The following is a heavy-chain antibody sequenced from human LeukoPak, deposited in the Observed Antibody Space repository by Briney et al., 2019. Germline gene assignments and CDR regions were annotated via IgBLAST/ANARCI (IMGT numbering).Heavy chain of an antibody. V-gene: IGHV1-18*01. J-gene: IGHJ4*02. CDR2: ISAYNGNT. D-gene: IGHD6-19*01. CDR3: AREDRSGWFDY. CDR1: GYTFTSYG. Sequence: ASVKVSCKASGYTFTSYGISWVRQAPGQGLEWMGWISAYNGNTDYAQKLQGRVTMTTDTSTNTAYMELRSLRSDDTAVYYCAREDRSGWFDYWAREPWSPSPQ.